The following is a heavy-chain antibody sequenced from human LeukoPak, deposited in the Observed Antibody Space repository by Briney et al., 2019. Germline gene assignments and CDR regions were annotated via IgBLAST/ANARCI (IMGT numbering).Heavy chain of an antibody. V-gene: IGHV4-34*01. Sequence: SETLSLTCAVYGGSFSGYYWNWIRQPPGKGLEWIGEINHSGSTNYNPSLKSRVTISVDTSKNQFSLKLNSVTAADTAVYYCARVAGVEVAPATSYWGQGTLVTVSS. CDR3: ARVAGVEVAPATSY. D-gene: IGHD2-15*01. CDR2: INHSGST. CDR1: GGSFSGYY. J-gene: IGHJ4*02.